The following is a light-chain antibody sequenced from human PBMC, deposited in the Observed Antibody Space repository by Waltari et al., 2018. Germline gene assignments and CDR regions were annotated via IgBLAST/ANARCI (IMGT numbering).Light chain of an antibody. V-gene: IGLV4-69*01. Sequence: QLVLTQSPSASASLGASVKLTFTPSSGHSSNIIAWHQQQPEKVPRYLMKVNSDGSHSKGDEIPDRFSGSSSGAERYITISSLQSEDEADYYCQTGGHGTWVFGGGTKLTVL. J-gene: IGLJ3*02. CDR3: QTGGHGTWV. CDR2: VNSDGSH. CDR1: SGHSSNI.